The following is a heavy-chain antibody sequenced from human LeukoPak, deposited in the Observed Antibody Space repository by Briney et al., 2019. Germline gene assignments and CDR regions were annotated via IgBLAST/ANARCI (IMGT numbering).Heavy chain of an antibody. J-gene: IGHJ3*02. CDR2: IYSGGST. CDR1: GXIVSSNY. CDR3: ARDLEDSSPFGAFDM. D-gene: IGHD3-22*01. Sequence: PGGSLRLSCAASGXIVSSNYMSWVRQAPGKGLEWVSSIYSGGSTYYADSVKGRYTISRHNPNTLCLQMNSLRAEDTAVYYCARDLEDSSPFGAFDMWGQGTTVTVSS. V-gene: IGHV3-53*01.